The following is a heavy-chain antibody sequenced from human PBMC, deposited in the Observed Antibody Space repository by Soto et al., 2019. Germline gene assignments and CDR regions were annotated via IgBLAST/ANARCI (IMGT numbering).Heavy chain of an antibody. V-gene: IGHV3-48*01. J-gene: IGHJ4*02. D-gene: IGHD6-13*01. Sequence: GGSLRLSCAASGFTFSSYSMNWVRQAPGKGLEWVSYISSSSSTIYYADSVKGRFTISRDNAKNSLYLQMNSLRAEDTAVYYCARQRRGTGYSSSWSNYWGQGTLVTVSS. CDR3: ARQRRGTGYSSSWSNY. CDR2: ISSSSSTI. CDR1: GFTFSSYS.